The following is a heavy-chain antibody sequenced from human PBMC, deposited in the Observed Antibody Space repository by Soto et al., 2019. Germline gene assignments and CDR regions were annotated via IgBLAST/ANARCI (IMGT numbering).Heavy chain of an antibody. J-gene: IGHJ4*02. CDR2: ISSISSYI. V-gene: IGHV3-21*01. D-gene: IGHD2-15*01. CDR1: GFPFSSXN. Sequence: LXLXCTASGFPFSSXNMNRVRQAPGKGLEWVSSISSISSYIYYADSVKGRFTISRDNAKNSLYLQMNSLRAEDTDVYYCARAPTVVTPTLDYWGQGTLVTVSS. CDR3: ARAPTVVTPTLDY.